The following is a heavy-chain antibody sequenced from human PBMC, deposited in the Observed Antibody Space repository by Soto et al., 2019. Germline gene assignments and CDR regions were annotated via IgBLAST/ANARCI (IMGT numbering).Heavy chain of an antibody. V-gene: IGHV4-30-4*01. CDR2: IYYSGST. CDR1: GGSISSGDYY. J-gene: IGHJ4*02. Sequence: QVQLQESGPGLVKPSQTLSLTCTVSGGSISSGDYYWSWIRQPPGKGLEWIGYIYYSGSTYYNPSLKSRVTISVDTSKNQFSLKLSSVTAADTAVYYCATLLHEAVAGTDTLGYWGQGTLVTVSS. CDR3: ATLLHEAVAGTDTLGY. D-gene: IGHD6-19*01.